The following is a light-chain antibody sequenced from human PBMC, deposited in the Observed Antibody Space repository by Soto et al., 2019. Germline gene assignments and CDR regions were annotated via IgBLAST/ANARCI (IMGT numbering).Light chain of an antibody. CDR2: GAS. CDR1: QSVSSSY. J-gene: IGKJ1*01. V-gene: IGKV3-20*01. CDR3: QQYGSSPPWT. Sequence: EIVLTQSPGTLSLSPGERATLSCRASQSVSSSYLAWYQQKPGQAPRLLMYGASSRATGIPDRFSGSGSETDFTLTISRLEPEDFAVYYCQQYGSSPPWTFGQGTKV.